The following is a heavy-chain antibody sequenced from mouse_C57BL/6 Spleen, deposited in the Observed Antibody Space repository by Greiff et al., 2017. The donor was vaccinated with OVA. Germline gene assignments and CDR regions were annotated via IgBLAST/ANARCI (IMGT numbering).Heavy chain of an antibody. V-gene: IGHV1-15*01. CDR1: GYTFTDYE. Sequence: VQLQQSGAELVRPGASVTLSCTASGYTFTDYEMHWVKQTPVQGLEWIGAIDPETGGTAYNQKFKGKAIMTADKSSSTAYMELRSLTSEDSDVYYCNRWNDYGVGDWGQGTTLTVSS. CDR3: NRWNDYGVGD. D-gene: IGHD2-4*01. CDR2: IDPETGGT. J-gene: IGHJ2*01.